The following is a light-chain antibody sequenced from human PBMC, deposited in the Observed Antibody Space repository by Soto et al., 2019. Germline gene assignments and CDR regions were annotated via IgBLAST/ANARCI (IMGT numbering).Light chain of an antibody. CDR1: QSISTW. J-gene: IGKJ4*01. CDR2: KAS. V-gene: IGKV1-5*03. CDR3: QHYDSYPLT. Sequence: DIQMTQSPSTLSASVGDRVTITFPASQSISTWLAWYQQEPGKAPKLLIHKASSLQSGVPSRFSGSGSGTDFTLTISSLQPEDFATYYCQHYDSYPLTFGGGTKVDIK.